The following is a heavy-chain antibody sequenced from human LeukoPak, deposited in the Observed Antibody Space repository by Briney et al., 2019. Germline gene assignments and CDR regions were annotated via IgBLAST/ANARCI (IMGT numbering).Heavy chain of an antibody. V-gene: IGHV1-18*01. CDR1: GYTFTDFG. J-gene: IGHJ4*02. CDR2: SSAYNGDT. Sequence: ASVKVSCKASGYTFTDFGISWVRQAPGQGLEWMGWSSAYNGDTKYAQKFQGRVTMTTDTSTSTAYMELRSLRSDDTAVFYCTRDLGTYTSYGSIFSDYWGQGTLVTVSS. CDR3: TRDLGTYTSYGSIFSDY. D-gene: IGHD3-10*01.